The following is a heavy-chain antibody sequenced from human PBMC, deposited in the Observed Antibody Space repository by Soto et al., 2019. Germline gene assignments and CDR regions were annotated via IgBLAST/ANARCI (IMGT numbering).Heavy chain of an antibody. Sequence: GGSLRLSCAASGFTFSSYAMHWGRPAPGKGLEWVAVISYDGSNKYYADSVKGRFTISRDNSKNTLYLQMNSLRAEDTAVYYCARGPRRRFPFDYWGQGTLVTVSS. V-gene: IGHV3-30-3*01. J-gene: IGHJ4*02. CDR3: ARGPRRRFPFDY. CDR2: ISYDGSNK. D-gene: IGHD2-21*01. CDR1: GFTFSSYA.